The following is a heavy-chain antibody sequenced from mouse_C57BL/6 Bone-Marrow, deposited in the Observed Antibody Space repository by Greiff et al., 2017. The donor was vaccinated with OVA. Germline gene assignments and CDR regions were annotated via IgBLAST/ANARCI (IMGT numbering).Heavy chain of an antibody. CDR2: INYDGSST. V-gene: IGHV5-16*01. D-gene: IGHD2-4*01. CDR3: ASYDYDGAWFAY. CDR1: GFTFSDYY. Sequence: EVMLVESEGGLVQPGSSMKLSCTASGFTFSDYYMAWVRQVPEKGLEWVANINYDGSSTYYLDSLKSRFFISRDNAKNILYLQMSSLKSEDTATYYCASYDYDGAWFAYWGQGTLVTVSA. J-gene: IGHJ3*01.